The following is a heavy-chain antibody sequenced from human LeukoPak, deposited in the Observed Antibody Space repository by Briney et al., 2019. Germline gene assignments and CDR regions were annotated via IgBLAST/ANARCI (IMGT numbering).Heavy chain of an antibody. Sequence: SETLPLTCTVSGGSNSSYYWSWIRQPAGKGLEWIGRIYTSGSTNYNPSLKSRVTISVDTSKNQFSLKLSSVTAADTAVYYCARSRSPYSSSLDYWGQGTLVTVSS. D-gene: IGHD6-13*01. V-gene: IGHV4-4*07. CDR3: ARSRSPYSSSLDY. J-gene: IGHJ4*02. CDR1: GGSNSSYY. CDR2: IYTSGST.